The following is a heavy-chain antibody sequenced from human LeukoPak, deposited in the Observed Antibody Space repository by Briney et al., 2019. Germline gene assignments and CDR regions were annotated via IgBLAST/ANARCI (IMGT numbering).Heavy chain of an antibody. CDR3: ARGTYIVVVPAAIPSWYYYMDV. J-gene: IGHJ6*03. V-gene: IGHV1-18*01. D-gene: IGHD2-2*02. CDR2: ISAYNGNT. CDR1: GYTFTSYG. Sequence: ASVKVSCKASGYTFTSYGISWVRQAPGQGLEWMGWISAYNGNTNYAQKLQGRVTMTTDTSTSTAYMELRSLRSDDTAVYYCARGTYIVVVPAAIPSWYYYMDVWGKGTTVTVSS.